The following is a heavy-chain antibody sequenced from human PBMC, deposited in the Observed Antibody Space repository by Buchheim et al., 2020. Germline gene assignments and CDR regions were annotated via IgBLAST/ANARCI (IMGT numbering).Heavy chain of an antibody. J-gene: IGHJ3*01. CDR1: GLTFGSYA. Sequence: EVQLLESGGALVQPGGSLRLSCVVSGLTFGSYAMTWVRQGPGKGLEWVAGIGGDGVESWHAGSVKGRFIISRDNLKDTLFLQMSNVRAEDTAVYYCAKMERRDAFDVWGQGT. V-gene: IGHV3-23*01. CDR2: IGGDGVES. D-gene: IGHD1-26*01. CDR3: AKMERRDAFDV.